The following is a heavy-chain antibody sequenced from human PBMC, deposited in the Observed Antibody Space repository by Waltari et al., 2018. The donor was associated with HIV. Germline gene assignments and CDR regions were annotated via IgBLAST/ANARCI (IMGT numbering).Heavy chain of an antibody. CDR1: HYSISDGYY. J-gene: IGHJ4*02. Sequence: QVELQESGPRLMQPSQTLSLKCAVSHYSISDGYYWGWVRQPPGKGREWLGSVYNNTYIDYNPSFAGRLTMSLDTSKNQFSLRLRFVSAMDTATYYCVRDWGVATGPFDYWGQGILVTVSS. CDR2: VYNNTYI. D-gene: IGHD3-10*01. CDR3: VRDWGVATGPFDY. V-gene: IGHV4-28*02.